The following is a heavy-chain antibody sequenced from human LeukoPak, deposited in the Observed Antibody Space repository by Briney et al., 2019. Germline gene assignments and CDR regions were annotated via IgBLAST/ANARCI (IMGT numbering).Heavy chain of an antibody. CDR3: TRLVEGMTTVTTNLAY. Sequence: PGGSLRLSCAASGFTFSGSAMHWVRQASGKGREGVGRIRSKANSYATAYAASVKGRFTISREDSKNTAYLQMNSLKPEDTAVYYCTRLVEGMTTVTTNLAYWGQGTLVTVSS. CDR1: GFTFSGSA. J-gene: IGHJ4*02. CDR2: IRSKANSYAT. V-gene: IGHV3-73*01. D-gene: IGHD4-17*01.